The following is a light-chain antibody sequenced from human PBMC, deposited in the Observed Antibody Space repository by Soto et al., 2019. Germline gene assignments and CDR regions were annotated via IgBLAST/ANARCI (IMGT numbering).Light chain of an antibody. V-gene: IGKV3-15*01. J-gene: IGKJ2*03. CDR2: GAS. CDR3: QHYDNWPPLFS. CDR1: QSVRTN. Sequence: EIVMTQSPATLSVSPGERATLSCRASQSVRTNVAWYQQKPGQAPRLLISGASTRASGIPDRFSGSGSATEFTRTVSSLQSEDFAVYYCQHYDNWPPLFSFGQGTKLEIK.